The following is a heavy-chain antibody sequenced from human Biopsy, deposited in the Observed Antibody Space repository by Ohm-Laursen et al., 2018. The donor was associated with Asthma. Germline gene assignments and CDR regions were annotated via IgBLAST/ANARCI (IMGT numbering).Heavy chain of an antibody. Sequence: SVKVSCNAPGGTFSNFAISWVRQAPGQGLEWLGGIMTVFGKTNYAQKLQGRVTITADESTSTAYMEVTSLRSEDTAIYYCARCQVGYSSGWSLLLKKIYYSGMDVWGQGTAGTVSS. CDR3: ARCQVGYSSGWSLLLKKIYYSGMDV. V-gene: IGHV1-69*13. D-gene: IGHD6-19*01. CDR1: GGTFSNFA. CDR2: IMTVFGKT. J-gene: IGHJ6*02.